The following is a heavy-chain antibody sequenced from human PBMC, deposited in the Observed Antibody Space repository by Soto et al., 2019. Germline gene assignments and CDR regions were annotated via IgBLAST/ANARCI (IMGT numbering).Heavy chain of an antibody. CDR2: INPSGGST. Sequence: GASVKVSCKASGYTFTSYYMHWVRQAPGQGLEWMGIINPSGGSTSYAQKFQGRVTMTRDTSTSTVYMELSSLRSGDTAVYYCARGEAYFGTSSYYFGMEVWGKGTTVTVAS. CDR1: GYTFTSYY. J-gene: IGHJ6*04. D-gene: IGHD2-2*01. CDR3: ARGEAYFGTSSYYFGMEV. V-gene: IGHV1-46*01.